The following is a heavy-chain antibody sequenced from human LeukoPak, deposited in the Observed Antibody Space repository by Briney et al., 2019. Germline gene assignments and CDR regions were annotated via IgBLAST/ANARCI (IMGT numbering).Heavy chain of an antibody. V-gene: IGHV4-38-2*01. D-gene: IGHD3-22*01. CDR3: ATPLPYDSNGYGFDI. CDR1: GYSISSGYY. CDR2: IYHSGST. J-gene: IGHJ3*02. Sequence: PSETLSLTCAVSGYSISSGYYWGWIRQPPGKGLEWIGSIYHSGSTYYNPSLKSRVTISVDTSKNQFSLKLSSVTAADTAVYYCATPLPYDSNGYGFDIWGQGTMVTVSS.